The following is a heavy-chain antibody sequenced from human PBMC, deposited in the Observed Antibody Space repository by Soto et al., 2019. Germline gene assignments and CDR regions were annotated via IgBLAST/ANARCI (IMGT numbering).Heavy chain of an antibody. CDR1: GFGFSSYW. CDR3: AREMATISLGAFDI. V-gene: IGHV3-74*01. J-gene: IGHJ3*02. D-gene: IGHD5-12*01. Sequence: GGSLRLSCAASGFGFSSYWTHWVRQAPGKGLVCVSRTNNDGSATTYADSVRGRFTSFRDNAKNTLFLQMTSLGVEDTAVYYCAREMATISLGAFDIWGEGTMVTVSS. CDR2: TNNDGSAT.